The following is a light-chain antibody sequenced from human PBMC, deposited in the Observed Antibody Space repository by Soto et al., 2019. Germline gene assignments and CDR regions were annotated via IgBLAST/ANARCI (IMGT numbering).Light chain of an antibody. CDR3: SSYTSSLYV. J-gene: IGLJ1*01. CDR1: SSDVDGYNY. Sequence: QSVLTQPASVSGSPGQSIAISCTGTSSDVDGYNYVSWYQHHPGKAPKLMIYDVSNRPSGVSNRFSGSKSGNTASLTISGLQAEDEADYYCSSYTSSLYVFGTGTKATVL. V-gene: IGLV2-14*03. CDR2: DVS.